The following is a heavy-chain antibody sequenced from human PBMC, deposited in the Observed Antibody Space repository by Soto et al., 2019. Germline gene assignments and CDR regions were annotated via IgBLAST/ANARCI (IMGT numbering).Heavy chain of an antibody. CDR1: GGTFSSYA. CDR3: ARTVYSSSPNWFDP. J-gene: IGHJ5*02. Sequence: QVQLVQSGAEVKKPGSSVKVSCKASGGTFSSYAISWVRQAPGQGLEWMGGIISIFGTANYAQKLQGRVKITADESTRTAYMELSSLRSEDTAVYYCARTVYSSSPNWFDPWGQGTLVTGSS. CDR2: IISIFGTA. V-gene: IGHV1-69*12. D-gene: IGHD6-13*01.